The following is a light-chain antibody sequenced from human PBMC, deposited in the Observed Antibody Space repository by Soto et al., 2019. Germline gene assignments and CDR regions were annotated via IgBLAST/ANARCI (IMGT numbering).Light chain of an antibody. Sequence: QSALTQPPSASGSLGQSVTLSCSGTNSDIGDYNYVAWYQQRPGTAPKFLIYEVSERPSGVPDRFSGSKSGNTAFLTVSGLQAEDEADYFCSAYAGRATWVFGGGTKVTVL. CDR2: EVS. CDR3: SAYAGRATWV. V-gene: IGLV2-8*01. CDR1: NSDIGDYNY. J-gene: IGLJ3*02.